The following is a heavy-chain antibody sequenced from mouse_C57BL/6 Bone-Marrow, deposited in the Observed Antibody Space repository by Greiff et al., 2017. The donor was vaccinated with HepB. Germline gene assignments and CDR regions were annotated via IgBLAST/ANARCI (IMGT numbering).Heavy chain of an antibody. D-gene: IGHD1-1*01. V-gene: IGHV2-9-1*01. Sequence: VKLMESGPGLVAPSQSLSITCTVSGFSLTSYAISWVRQPPGKGLEWLGVIWTGGGTNYNSALKSRLSISKDNSKSQVFLKMNSLQTDDTARYYCARNRDYYGSSSFAYWGQGTLVTVSA. CDR3: ARNRDYYGSSSFAY. CDR2: IWTGGGT. J-gene: IGHJ3*01. CDR1: GFSLTSYA.